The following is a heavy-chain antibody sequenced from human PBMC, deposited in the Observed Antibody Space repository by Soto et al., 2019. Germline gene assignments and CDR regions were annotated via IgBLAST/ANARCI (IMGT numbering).Heavy chain of an antibody. J-gene: IGHJ4*02. V-gene: IGHV3-11*06. CDR3: ARAKSIGGIWFGEVHPYSDY. CDR2: ISSSSSYT. Sequence: PRGSLGFSCVTSGFTFSDEYMSWIGQAPGKGPDRVSYISSSSSYTNYADSVKGRFTISRDNAKNSLYLQMNSLSAEDTAVYYCARAKSIGGIWFGEVHPYSDYWGQGTTVTVSS. CDR1: GFTFSDEY. D-gene: IGHD3-10*01.